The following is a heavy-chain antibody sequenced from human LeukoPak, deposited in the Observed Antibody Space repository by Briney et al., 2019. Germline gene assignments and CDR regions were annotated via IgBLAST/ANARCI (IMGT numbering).Heavy chain of an antibody. V-gene: IGHV4-4*07. CDR1: GGSISSYY. CDR2: IYTSGST. J-gene: IGHJ5*02. Sequence: SSETLSLTCTVSGGSISSYYWSWIRQPAGKGLEWIGRIYTSGSTNYNPSPKSRVTMSVDTSKNQFSLKLSSVTAADTAVYYCARHPRKVLWFGELLSWFDPWGQGTLVTVSS. D-gene: IGHD3-10*01. CDR3: ARHPRKVLWFGELLSWFDP.